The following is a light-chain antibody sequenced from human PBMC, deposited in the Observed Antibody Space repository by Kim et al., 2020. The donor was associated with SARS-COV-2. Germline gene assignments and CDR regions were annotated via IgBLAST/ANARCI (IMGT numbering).Light chain of an antibody. CDR1: HNIDIT. CDR2: DAA. V-gene: IGKV3-11*01. J-gene: IGKJ4*01. Sequence: PGERATLACRASHNIDITLAWYQQPPGQPPRLLIYDAAIRAAGIPDRFSGSGSGTDFTLTIGSLAPEDFAVYYCQQRGNWPPALTFGGGTKVDI. CDR3: QQRGNWPPALT.